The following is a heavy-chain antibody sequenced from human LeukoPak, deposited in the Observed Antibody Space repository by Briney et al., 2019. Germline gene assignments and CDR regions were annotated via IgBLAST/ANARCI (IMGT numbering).Heavy chain of an antibody. Sequence: GGSLRLSCASSGFTFSNSAMSWVRQAPGKGLEWVSAITGSGGGTYYADSVKGRFTISRDNSKNTLDLQMNSLRAEDTAVYYCAKEAVEYFDYWGQGTLVTVSS. CDR3: AKEAVEYFDY. CDR1: GFTFSNSA. J-gene: IGHJ4*02. CDR2: ITGSGGGT. V-gene: IGHV3-23*01.